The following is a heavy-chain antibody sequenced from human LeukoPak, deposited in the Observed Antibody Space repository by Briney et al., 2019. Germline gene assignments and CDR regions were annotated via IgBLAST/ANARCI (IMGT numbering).Heavy chain of an antibody. V-gene: IGHV4-59*01. CDR2: IYHSGST. CDR1: GGSISSYY. CDR3: AARYRLDGLLH. D-gene: IGHD3-22*01. Sequence: PSETLSLTCTVSGGSISSYYWSWIRQPPGKGLEWIGYIYHSGSTNYNHSLKSRVTISVDTSKNQFSLKLSSVTAADKAVYYCAARYRLDGLLHWGQGTLVTVSS. J-gene: IGHJ4*02.